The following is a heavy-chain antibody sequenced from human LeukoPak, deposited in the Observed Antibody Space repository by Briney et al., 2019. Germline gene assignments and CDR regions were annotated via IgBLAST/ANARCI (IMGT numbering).Heavy chain of an antibody. J-gene: IGHJ4*02. Sequence: PGGPLRPSCEAPGFTFGSHAMYWVPQAPGKGLHWVSTICGSCGNTHYADSVKGRFTISRDNSKNTLYLEMNSLRAEDTAAYFCTKDVGDVFWDYWGQGTLVTVSS. D-gene: IGHD3-3*01. CDR3: TKDVGDVFWDY. V-gene: IGHV3-23*01. CDR2: ICGSCGNT. CDR1: GFTFGSHA.